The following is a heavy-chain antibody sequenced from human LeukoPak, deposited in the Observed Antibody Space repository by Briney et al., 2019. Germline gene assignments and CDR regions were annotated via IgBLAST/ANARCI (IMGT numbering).Heavy chain of an antibody. CDR1: GGSISSYY. Sequence: SETLSLTSTVSGGSISSYYWSWIRQPPGKGLEWIGYIYYSGSTNYNPSLKSRVTISVDTSKNQFSLKLSSVTAADTAVYYCARARGGSRRVGYFDYWGQGTLVTVSS. D-gene: IGHD3-10*01. V-gene: IGHV4-59*01. J-gene: IGHJ4*02. CDR2: IYYSGST. CDR3: ARARGGSRRVGYFDY.